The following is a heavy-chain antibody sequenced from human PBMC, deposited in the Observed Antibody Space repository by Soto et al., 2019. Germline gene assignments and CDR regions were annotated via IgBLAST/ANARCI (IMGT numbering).Heavy chain of an antibody. CDR2: IIPIFGTA. J-gene: IGHJ5*02. CDR1: GGTFSSYA. V-gene: IGHV1-69*06. Sequence: SVKVSCKASGGTFSSYAISCVRQAPGQGLEWMGGIIPIFGTANYAQKFQGRVTITADKSTSTAYMELSSLRSEDTAVYYCARLLVGATDWFDPWGQGTLVTVSS. CDR3: ARLLVGATDWFDP. D-gene: IGHD1-26*01.